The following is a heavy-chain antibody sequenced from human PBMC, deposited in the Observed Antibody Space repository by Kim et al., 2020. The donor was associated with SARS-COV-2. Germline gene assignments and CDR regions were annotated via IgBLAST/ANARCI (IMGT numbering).Heavy chain of an antibody. CDR3: ARAPGRYCSSTSCRTYY. CDR1: GFTFSSYS. D-gene: IGHD2-2*01. CDR2: ISSSSTI. J-gene: IGHJ6*01. V-gene: IGHV3-48*04. Sequence: GGSLRLSCAASGFTFSSYSMNWVRQAPGKGLEWVSYISSSSTIYYADSVKGRFTISRDNAKNSLYLQMNSLRAEDTAVYYCARAPGRYCSSTSCRTYY.